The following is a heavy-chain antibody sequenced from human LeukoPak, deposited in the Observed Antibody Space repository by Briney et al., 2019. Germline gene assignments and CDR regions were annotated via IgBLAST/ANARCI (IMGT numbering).Heavy chain of an antibody. CDR2: IYYSGST. CDR3: ARDNVDYYDSSGYYSV. Sequence: SETLSLTCTVSGVSISSSNSYWGWIRQPPGKGLEWIGSIYYSGSTYYNPSLKSRVTISVDTSKNQFSLKLSSVTAADTAVYYCARDNVDYYDSSGYYSVWGQGTLVTVSS. J-gene: IGHJ4*02. CDR1: GVSISSSNSY. D-gene: IGHD3-22*01. V-gene: IGHV4-39*07.